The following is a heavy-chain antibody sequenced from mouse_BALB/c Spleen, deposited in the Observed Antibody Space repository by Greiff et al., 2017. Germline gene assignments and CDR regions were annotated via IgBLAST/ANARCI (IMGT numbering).Heavy chain of an antibody. Sequence: EVKLEESGPGLVKPSQSLSLTCTVTGYSITSDYAWNWIRQFPGNKLEWMGYISYSGSTSYNPSLKSRISITRDTSKNQFFLQLNSVTTEDTATYYCASREALLRLRAMDYWGQGTSVTVSS. CDR2: ISYSGST. J-gene: IGHJ4*01. CDR1: GYSITSDYA. D-gene: IGHD1-2*01. CDR3: ASREALLRLRAMDY. V-gene: IGHV3-2*02.